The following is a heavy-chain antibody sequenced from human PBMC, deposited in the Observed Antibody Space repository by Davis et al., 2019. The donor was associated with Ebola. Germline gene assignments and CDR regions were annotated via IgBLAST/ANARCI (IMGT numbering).Heavy chain of an antibody. CDR2: LGTSADT. J-gene: IGHJ3*01. Sequence: GGSLRLSCTASGFTFGDYAMSWFRRAPGSCLPSLSTLGTSADTYYADSVKGRFTISRDNSKNTLHLQMNSLRVEDTAIYYCAKDTSHIWFDVWGQGTMITVSS. CDR1: GFTFGDYA. CDR3: AKDTSHIWFDV. D-gene: IGHD1-26*01. V-gene: IGHV3-23*01.